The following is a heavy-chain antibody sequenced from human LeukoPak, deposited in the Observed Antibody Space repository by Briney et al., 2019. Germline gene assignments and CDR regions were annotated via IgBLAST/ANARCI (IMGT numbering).Heavy chain of an antibody. D-gene: IGHD3-3*01. J-gene: IGHJ6*03. CDR3: AREESYDFWSGFQNMDV. CDR1: GGSISSYY. V-gene: IGHV4-4*07. CDR2: IYTSGST. Sequence: SSETLSLTCTVSGGSISSYYWSWIRQPAGKGLEWIGRIYTSGSTNYIPSLKSRVTMSVDTSKNQFSLKLSSVTAADTAVYYCAREESYDFWSGFQNMDVWGKGTTVTVSS.